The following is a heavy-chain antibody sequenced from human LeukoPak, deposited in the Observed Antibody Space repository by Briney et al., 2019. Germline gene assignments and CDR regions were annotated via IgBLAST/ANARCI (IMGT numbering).Heavy chain of an antibody. D-gene: IGHD1-26*01. CDR1: GYTFTSYY. Sequence: GASVKVSCKASGYTFTSYYIHWVRQAPGQGLEWMGWINPNSGGTDYAQKFQGRVTMTRDTSISTAYMDLSRLRSDDTAMYYCARGISGSYAVPDYWGQGTLVTVSS. CDR2: INPNSGGT. J-gene: IGHJ4*02. V-gene: IGHV1-2*02. CDR3: ARGISGSYAVPDY.